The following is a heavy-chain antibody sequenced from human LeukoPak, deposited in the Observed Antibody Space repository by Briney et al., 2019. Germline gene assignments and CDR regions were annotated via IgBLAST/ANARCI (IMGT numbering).Heavy chain of an antibody. V-gene: IGHV4-59*01. D-gene: IGHD1-26*01. CDR2: IYYSGST. J-gene: IGHJ4*02. CDR1: GGSISSYY. CDR3: AREVGHYFDY. Sequence: KSSETLSLTCTVSGGSISSYYWSWIRQPPGKGLEWIGYIYYSGSTNYNPSLKSRVTISVDTSKNQFSLKLSSVTAADTAVYYCAREVGHYFDYWGQGTLVTVSS.